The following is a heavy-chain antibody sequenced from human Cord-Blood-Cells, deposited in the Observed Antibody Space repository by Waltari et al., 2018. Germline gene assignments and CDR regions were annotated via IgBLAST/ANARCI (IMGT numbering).Heavy chain of an antibody. V-gene: IGHV4-39*01. CDR1: GGSISSSSYY. Sequence: QLQLQESGPGLVKPSETLSLTCTVSGGSISSSSYYWGWTRQPPGKGLEWIGSIYYSGSTYYNPSLKSRVTISVDTSKNQFSLKLSSVTAADTAVYYCARQRFLEWLLYYFDYWGQGTLVTVSS. D-gene: IGHD3-3*01. CDR2: IYYSGST. CDR3: ARQRFLEWLLYYFDY. J-gene: IGHJ4*02.